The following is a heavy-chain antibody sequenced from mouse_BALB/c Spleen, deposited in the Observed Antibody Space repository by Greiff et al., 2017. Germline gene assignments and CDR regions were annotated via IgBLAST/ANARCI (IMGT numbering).Heavy chain of an antibody. D-gene: IGHD1-1*01. CDR3: ASHTPSYYGSSYVRYFDV. CDR1: GDSITSGY. V-gene: IGHV3-8*02. Sequence: DVKLQESGPSLVKPSQTLSLTCSVTGDSITSGYWNWIRKFPGNKLEYMGYISYSGSTYYNPSLKSRISITRDTSKNQYYLQLNSVTTEDTATYYCASHTPSYYGSSYVRYFDVWGAGTTVTVSS. CDR2: ISYSGST. J-gene: IGHJ1*01.